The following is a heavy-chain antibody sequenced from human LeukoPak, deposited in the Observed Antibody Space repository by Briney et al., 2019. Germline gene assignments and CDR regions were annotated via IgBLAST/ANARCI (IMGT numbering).Heavy chain of an antibody. CDR1: GFTLSSYS. CDR3: ARDHFYASSFDI. D-gene: IGHD2/OR15-2a*01. V-gene: IGHV3-66*01. J-gene: IGHJ3*02. CDR2: IYSGGST. Sequence: TGGSLRLSCAASGFTLSSYSMNWVRQAPGKGLEWVSVIYSGGSTYYADSVKGRFTISRDNSKNTLYLQMNSLRAEDTAVYYCARDHFYASSFDIWGQGTMVPVSS.